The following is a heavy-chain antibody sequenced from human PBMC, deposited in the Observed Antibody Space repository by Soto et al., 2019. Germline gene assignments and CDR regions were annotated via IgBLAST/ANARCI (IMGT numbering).Heavy chain of an antibody. Sequence: SDTLSLTFTLSRGSISSSRHYWGWIRQPPGKDLEWIGTVYYGVSTNDNPSLKSRVIKSVDTSKNQFSLKLSSVTAADAAVYYCAIAKSETSMVRGQGLWALPIYDSDSTVVDWRQGTTVTVSS. CDR1: RGSISSSRHY. CDR2: VYYGVST. V-gene: IGHV4-39*07. D-gene: IGHD3-10*01. J-gene: IGHJ6*02. CDR3: AIAKSETSMVRGQGLWALPIYDSDSTVVD.